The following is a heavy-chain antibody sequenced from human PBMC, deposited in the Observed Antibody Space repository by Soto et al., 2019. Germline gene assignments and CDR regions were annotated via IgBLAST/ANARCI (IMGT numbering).Heavy chain of an antibody. J-gene: IGHJ4*02. D-gene: IGHD3-10*01. Sequence: EVQLVESGGGLVQPGGSLRLSCTASGFSLSDHYVDWVRQAPGKGLEWVGRSRNKANSYTTEYAASVRGRFTISGDDSRNSLYLQRDGQKTEDTAVYYCSIDFTASGTYAVDYWGQGTLVTVSS. CDR3: SIDFTASGTYAVDY. CDR1: GFSLSDHY. CDR2: SRNKANSYTT. V-gene: IGHV3-72*01.